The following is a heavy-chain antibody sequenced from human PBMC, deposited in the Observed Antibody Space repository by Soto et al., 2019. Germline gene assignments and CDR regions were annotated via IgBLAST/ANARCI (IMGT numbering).Heavy chain of an antibody. CDR2: ISAYNGDT. CDR3: SRGLFTGDY. V-gene: IGHV1-18*01. D-gene: IGHD3-22*01. CDR1: GYSFTSYD. J-gene: IGHJ4*02. Sequence: ASVKVSCKASGYSFTSYDINWVRQAPGQGLEWMGRISAYNGDTKYAQKLHDRVTMTMDTSASTVYMELSSLISEDTAVYYCSRGLFTGDYWGQGTLVTVSS.